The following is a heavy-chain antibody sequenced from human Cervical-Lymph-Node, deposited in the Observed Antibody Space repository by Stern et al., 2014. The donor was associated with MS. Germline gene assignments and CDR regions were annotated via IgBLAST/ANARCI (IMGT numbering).Heavy chain of an antibody. D-gene: IGHD2/OR15-2a*01. J-gene: IGHJ4*02. CDR2: IRQDGYDK. Sequence: EVQLVESGGGLVQPGGSLRLSCVASGFSFGTSWMSWVRQAPGRGLEWVANIRQDGYDKFYVDSVKGRFTISRDNARNSLYLQMNSLTVADTAVYYCARDRRAFLDYWGQGTHVAVSS. V-gene: IGHV3-7*01. CDR1: GFSFGTSW. CDR3: ARDRRAFLDY.